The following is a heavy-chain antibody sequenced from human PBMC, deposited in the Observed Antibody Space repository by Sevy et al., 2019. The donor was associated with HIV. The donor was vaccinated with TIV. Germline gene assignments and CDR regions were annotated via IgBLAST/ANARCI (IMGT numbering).Heavy chain of an antibody. CDR2: VNSDGSDT. J-gene: IGHJ4*02. Sequence: GGSLRLSCEGSGYTFSNYWMHWVRQAPGKGLEWVSRVNSDGSDTAYADSVKGRFTISRDNAENTMSLQMNSLRAEDTGLYYCVAANSWKDYWGQGTQVTVSS. D-gene: IGHD1-1*01. CDR1: GYTFSNYW. CDR3: VAANSWKDY. V-gene: IGHV3-74*01.